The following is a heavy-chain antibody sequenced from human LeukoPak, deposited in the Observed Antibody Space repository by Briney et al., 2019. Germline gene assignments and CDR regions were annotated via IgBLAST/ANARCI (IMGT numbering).Heavy chain of an antibody. Sequence: ASVKVSCRASGYTFTNYGISWVRQAPGQGLEWMGWISAYNGNTNYAQKFQGRVTMTTDTSTSTAYMELRSLRSDDTAVYYCARDRDYGDYNTQDLFVYWGQGTLVTVSS. V-gene: IGHV1-18*01. J-gene: IGHJ4*02. CDR1: GYTFTNYG. CDR2: ISAYNGNT. CDR3: ARDRDYGDYNTQDLFVY. D-gene: IGHD4-17*01.